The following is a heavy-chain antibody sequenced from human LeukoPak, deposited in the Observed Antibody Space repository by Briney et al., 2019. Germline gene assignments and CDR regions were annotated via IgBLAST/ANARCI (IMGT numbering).Heavy chain of an antibody. CDR2: ISHGGGEE. CDR3: ARDLMDYDVSTGLHHYYLDV. D-gene: IGHD3-9*01. CDR1: GFPFHDHD. Sequence: PGGSLRLSCAASGFPFHDHDMYWVRQTPGKGLEWVALISHGGGEEHYADSVRGRFTISRDNAKNTLYLQMNTLRVDDTAVYYCARDLMDYDVSTGLHHYYLDVWGQGTTVTVSS. V-gene: IGHV3-30*03. J-gene: IGHJ6*02.